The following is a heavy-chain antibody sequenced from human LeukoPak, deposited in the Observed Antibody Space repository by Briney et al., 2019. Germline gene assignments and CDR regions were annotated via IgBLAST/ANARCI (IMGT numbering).Heavy chain of an antibody. J-gene: IGHJ6*02. CDR1: GGSISSYY. CDR3: ARGFFGEYYYGMDV. CDR2: IYYSGST. Sequence: KPSETLSLTCTVSGGSISSYYWSWIRQPPGKGLEWIGYIYYSGSTNYNPSLKSRVTISVDTSKNQFSLKLSSVTAADTAVYYCARGFFGEYYYGMDVWGQGTTVNVSS. D-gene: IGHD3-10*01. V-gene: IGHV4-59*08.